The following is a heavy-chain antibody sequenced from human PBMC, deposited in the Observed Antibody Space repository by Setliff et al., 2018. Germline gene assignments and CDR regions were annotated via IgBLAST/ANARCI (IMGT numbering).Heavy chain of an antibody. V-gene: IGHV4-31*03. D-gene: IGHD5-18*01. CDR2: IYYSGST. CDR3: ARVPRFTDTRNAFDI. J-gene: IGHJ3*02. Sequence: PSETLSLTCTVSGGSISSGGYYWSWIRQHPGKGLEWIGYIYYSGSTYYNPSLKCRVTISVDTSKNQFSLKLSSVTAADTAVYYCARVPRFTDTRNAFDIWGQGTMVTVSS. CDR1: GGSISSGGYY.